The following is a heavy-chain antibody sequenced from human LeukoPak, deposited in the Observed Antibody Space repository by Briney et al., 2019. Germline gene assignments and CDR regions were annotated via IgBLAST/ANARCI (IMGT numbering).Heavy chain of an antibody. D-gene: IGHD2/OR15-2a*01. CDR1: GGSISSSSYY. J-gene: IGHJ4*02. V-gene: IGHV4-39*07. CDR3: ARERESAPDD. Sequence: SETLSLTCTVSGGSISSSSYYWGWIRQPPGKGLEWIGSIYYSGSTYYNPSLKSRVTISVDTSKNQFSLKLSSVTAADTAVYYCARERESAPDDWGQGTLVTVSS. CDR2: IYYSGST.